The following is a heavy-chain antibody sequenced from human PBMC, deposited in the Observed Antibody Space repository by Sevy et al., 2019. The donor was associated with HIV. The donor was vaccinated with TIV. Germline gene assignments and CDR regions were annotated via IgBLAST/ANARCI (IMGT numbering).Heavy chain of an antibody. CDR3: ATHAGIAAAGRVFDY. D-gene: IGHD6-13*01. CDR1: GFTFSDHY. V-gene: IGHV3-72*01. Sequence: GGSLRLSCAASGFTFSDHYMEWVRQAPGKGLEWVGRIRNKADSYTKEYAASVKGRFTISRDDSKNSLYLLMNGLKTEDTAVYYCATHAGIAAAGRVFDYWGQGTLVTVSS. CDR2: IRNKADSYTK. J-gene: IGHJ4*02.